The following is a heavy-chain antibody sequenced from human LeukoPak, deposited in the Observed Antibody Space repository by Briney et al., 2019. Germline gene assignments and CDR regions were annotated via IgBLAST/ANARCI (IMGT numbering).Heavy chain of an antibody. CDR1: GFRVSNTY. CDR2: IYSDGST. V-gene: IGHV3-53*01. CDR3: ARFYQFGDAFDT. Sequence: PGGSLKLSCAASGFRVSNTYMTWVRQAPGKGLDWVSLIYSDGSTYYADSVEGRFTISRDISKNILSLQMNSLRAEDTAVYYCARFYQFGDAFDTWGQGTLVIVSS. D-gene: IGHD2-2*01. J-gene: IGHJ4*02.